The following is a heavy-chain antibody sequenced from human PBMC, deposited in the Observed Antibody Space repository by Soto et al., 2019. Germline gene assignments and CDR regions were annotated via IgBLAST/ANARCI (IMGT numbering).Heavy chain of an antibody. CDR1: GGSISSGGYY. D-gene: IGHD3-10*01. Sequence: QVQLQESGPGLVKPSQTLSLTCTVSGGSISSGGYYWSWIRQHPGKGLEGIGYIYYSGSTYYNPSLKSRVTISXXTXKXLFSLKLSSVTAADTAVYYCARDRLDASGSYFGFDYWGQGTLVTVSS. V-gene: IGHV4-31*03. CDR3: ARDRLDASGSYFGFDY. J-gene: IGHJ4*02. CDR2: IYYSGST.